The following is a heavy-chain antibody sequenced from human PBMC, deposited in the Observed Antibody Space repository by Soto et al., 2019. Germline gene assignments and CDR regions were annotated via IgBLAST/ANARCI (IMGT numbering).Heavy chain of an antibody. CDR2: IYYSGST. CDR1: GGSIRSAGYY. J-gene: IGHJ5*02. CDR3: ARDGLPDDFRSGGYWFGP. D-gene: IGHD3-3*01. Sequence: SETLSLTCIVSGGSIRSAGYYWSWIRQHPGKGLEWIGYIYYSGSTYYNPSLKSRVTISVDTSKNQFSLKLSSVTAEDTAVYYCARDGLPDDFRSGGYWFGPWGQGTQVTVSS. V-gene: IGHV4-31*03.